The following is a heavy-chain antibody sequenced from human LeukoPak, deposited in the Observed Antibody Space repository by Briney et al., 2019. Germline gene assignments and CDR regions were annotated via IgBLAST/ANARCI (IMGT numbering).Heavy chain of an antibody. Sequence: ASVKVSCKASGYNFTIYCISWVRQAPGQGLGWMGGISGYNGNTNNAQNLQGRVTMTTDTSTSTAHMVLSSLRSEDTAVYYCARERRDGYNYPYYYYYMDVWGKGTTVTVSS. D-gene: IGHD5-24*01. V-gene: IGHV1-18*01. J-gene: IGHJ6*03. CDR2: ISGYNGNT. CDR1: GYNFTIYC. CDR3: ARERRDGYNYPYYYYYMDV.